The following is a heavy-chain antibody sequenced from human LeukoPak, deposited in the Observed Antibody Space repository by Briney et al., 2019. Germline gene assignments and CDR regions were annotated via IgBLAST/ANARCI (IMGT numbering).Heavy chain of an antibody. CDR3: AADPSDFWSGPTNFQH. CDR2: IVVGSGNT. CDR1: GFTFTSSA. D-gene: IGHD3-3*01. J-gene: IGHJ1*01. Sequence: SVKVSCKASGFTFTSSAVQWVRQARGQRLEWIGWIVVGSGNTNYAQKFQERVTITRDMSTSTAYMELSSLRSEDTAVYYCAADPSDFWSGPTNFQHWGQGTLVTVSS. V-gene: IGHV1-58*01.